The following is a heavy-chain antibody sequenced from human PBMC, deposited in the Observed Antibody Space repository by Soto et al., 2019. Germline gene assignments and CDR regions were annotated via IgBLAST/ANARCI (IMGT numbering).Heavy chain of an antibody. D-gene: IGHD5-18*01. CDR1: GGSISSHY. CDR3: ARHGIEGGNSYGFDY. V-gene: IGHV4-59*08. CDR2: IHYSGST. Sequence: QVQLQESGPGLVKPSETLSLTCTVSGGSISSHYWSWIRQPPGKGLEWIGYIHYSGSTNYNPSLKRRVTTSVDTSKNQFPLKLSSVTAADTAVYYCARHGIEGGNSYGFDYWGQGTLVTVSS. J-gene: IGHJ4*02.